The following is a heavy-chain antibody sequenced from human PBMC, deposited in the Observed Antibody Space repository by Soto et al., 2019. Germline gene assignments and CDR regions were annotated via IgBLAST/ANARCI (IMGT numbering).Heavy chain of an antibody. CDR2: IYYSGST. D-gene: IGHD6-19*01. CDR3: ASGSVAGLTGYFQH. V-gene: IGHV4-39*01. J-gene: IGHJ1*01. CDR1: GGSISSSSYY. Sequence: PSETLSLTCTVSGGSISSSSYYWGWIRQPPGKGLEWIGSIYYSGSTYYNPSLKSRVTISVDTSKNQFSLKLSSVTAADTAVYYCASGSVAGLTGYFQHWGQGTLVTVSS.